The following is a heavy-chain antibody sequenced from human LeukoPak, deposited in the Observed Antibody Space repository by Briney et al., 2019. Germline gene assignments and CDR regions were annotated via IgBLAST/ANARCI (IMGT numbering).Heavy chain of an antibody. CDR1: GYTFTSYG. D-gene: IGHD3-10*01. CDR3: ARDSDYYGSVSYYY. V-gene: IGHV1-18*01. J-gene: IGHJ4*02. Sequence: ASVKVSCKASGYTFTSYGISWVRQAPGQGREWMGWISAYNGNTNYAQKLQGRVTMTTDTSTSTAYMELRSLRSDDTAVYYCARDSDYYGSVSYYYWGQGTLVTVSS. CDR2: ISAYNGNT.